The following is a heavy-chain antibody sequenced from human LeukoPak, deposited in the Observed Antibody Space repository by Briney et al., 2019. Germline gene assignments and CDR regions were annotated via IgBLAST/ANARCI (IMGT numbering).Heavy chain of an antibody. CDR1: GFTFNNYG. D-gene: IGHD4-17*01. CDR3: ARHAVDYAPFDY. J-gene: IGHJ4*02. Sequence: GGSLTLSCAASGFTFNNYGMHWVRQAPGKGLEWVSSISSSSSYIYYADSVKGRFTISRDNAKNSLYLQMNSLRAEDTAVYYCARHAVDYAPFDYWGQGTLVTVSS. V-gene: IGHV3-21*01. CDR2: ISSSSSYI.